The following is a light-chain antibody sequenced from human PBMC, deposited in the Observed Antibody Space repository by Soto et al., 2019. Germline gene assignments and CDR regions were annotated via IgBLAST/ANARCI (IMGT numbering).Light chain of an antibody. J-gene: IGKJ5*01. CDR3: QHYNGYPQT. Sequence: DIQMTQSPSSLSAPVGDRVTITCRASQGIDTYLAWFQQKPGKAPKTLIYAASSLHSGVPSRFSGSGFGTDFTLTISSLQPEDFATYYCQHYNGYPQTFGQGTRLDIK. CDR2: AAS. CDR1: QGIDTY. V-gene: IGKV1-16*01.